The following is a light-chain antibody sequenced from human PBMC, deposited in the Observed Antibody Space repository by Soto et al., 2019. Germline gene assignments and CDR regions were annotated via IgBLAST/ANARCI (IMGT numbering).Light chain of an antibody. CDR3: QQSYSTPRT. V-gene: IGKV1-5*03. CDR2: KAS. Sequence: DIQMTQSPSTLSGSVGDRVTITCRASQTISSWLAWYQQKPGKAPKLLIYKASTLKSGVPSRFSGSGSGTDFPLTISSLQPEDFATYYCQQSYSTPRTFGQGTKVEIK. CDR1: QTISSW. J-gene: IGKJ1*01.